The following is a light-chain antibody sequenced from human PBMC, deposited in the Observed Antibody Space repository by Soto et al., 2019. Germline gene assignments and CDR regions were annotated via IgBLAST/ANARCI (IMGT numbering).Light chain of an antibody. V-gene: IGLV2-8*01. CDR3: ASYAGSNNFDV. CDR1: SSGVGRYNY. Sequence: QSVLTQPPSASGSPGQLVTISCTGSSSGVGRYNYVSWYQQHPGKAPKLIIYEVSKRPSGVPDRFSGSKSGNTASLTVSGLQAEDEADYYCASYAGSNNFDVFGTGTKVTVL. J-gene: IGLJ1*01. CDR2: EVS.